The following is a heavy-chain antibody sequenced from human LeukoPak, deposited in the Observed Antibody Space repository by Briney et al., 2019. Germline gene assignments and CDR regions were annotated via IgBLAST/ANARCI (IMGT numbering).Heavy chain of an antibody. CDR1: GFTFSNYW. V-gene: IGHV3-23*01. CDR3: AKDIHGFDP. J-gene: IGHJ5*02. Sequence: LSGGSLRLSCAASGFTFSNYWMHWVRQVPGKGLEWVSAISGSGGSTYYADSVKGRFTISRDNSKNTLYLQMNSLRAEDTAVYYCAKDIHGFDPWGQGTLVTVSS. CDR2: ISGSGGST. D-gene: IGHD5-24*01.